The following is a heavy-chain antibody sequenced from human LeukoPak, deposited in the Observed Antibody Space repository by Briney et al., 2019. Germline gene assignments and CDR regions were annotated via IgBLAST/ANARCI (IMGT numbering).Heavy chain of an antibody. CDR2: ISYDGSNK. Sequence: QAGGSLRLSCAASGFTFSSYAMHWVRQAPGKGLEWVAVISYDGSNKYYADSVKGRFTISRDNSKNTLYLQMNSLRAEDTAVYYCARDPSGYDGGYGMDVWGQGTTVTVSS. J-gene: IGHJ6*02. D-gene: IGHD5-12*01. V-gene: IGHV3-30*04. CDR1: GFTFSSYA. CDR3: ARDPSGYDGGYGMDV.